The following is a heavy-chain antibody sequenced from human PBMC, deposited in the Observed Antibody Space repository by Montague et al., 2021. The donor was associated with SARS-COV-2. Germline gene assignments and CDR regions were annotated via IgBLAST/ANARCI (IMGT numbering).Heavy chain of an antibody. CDR3: TIEGHITTICSGCPRNWFDP. D-gene: IGHD2-2*01. J-gene: IGHJ5*02. V-gene: IGHV4-61*02. CDR1: GDSISRNNLY. Sequence: TLSLTCTLSGDSISRNNLYWTWIRQPAGKGLEWIGRISTTGSPEYNPSLKSRVTLSLDTSKNQFSQRLSSVTAADTAMYYCTIEGHITTICSGCPRNWFDPWGQGTLVTVSS. CDR2: ISTTGSP.